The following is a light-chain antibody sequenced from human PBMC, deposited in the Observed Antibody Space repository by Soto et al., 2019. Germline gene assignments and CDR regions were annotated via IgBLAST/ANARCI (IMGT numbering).Light chain of an antibody. J-gene: IGLJ1*01. V-gene: IGLV2-14*01. CDR1: SSDVGGYDY. CDR3: SAYTTSNTLI. Sequence: QSALTQPASVSGSPGQSVTISCTGTSSDVGGYDYVSWYQQHPGTAPKLILYEVNNRPSGVSNRFSGSKSGNTASLIISGLQTEDEDNYYCSAYTTSNTLIFGTGTKLTVL. CDR2: EVN.